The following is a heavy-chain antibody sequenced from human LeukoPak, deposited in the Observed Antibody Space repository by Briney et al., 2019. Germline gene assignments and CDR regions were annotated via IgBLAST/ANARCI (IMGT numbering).Heavy chain of an antibody. D-gene: IGHD2-21*01. CDR3: ARDIGVTYCGGDCYGAFDI. CDR2: VIPIFGTA. CDR1: GGTFSSYA. Sequence: GASVKVSCKASGGTFSSYAISWVRQAPGQGLEWMGGVIPIFGTANYAQKFQGRVTITTDESTSTAYMELSSLRSEDTAVYYCARDIGVTYCGGDCYGAFDIWGQGTMVTVSS. V-gene: IGHV1-69*05. J-gene: IGHJ3*02.